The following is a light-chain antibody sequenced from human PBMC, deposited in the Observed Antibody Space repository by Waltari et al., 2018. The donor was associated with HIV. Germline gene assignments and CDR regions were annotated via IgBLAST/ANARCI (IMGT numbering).Light chain of an antibody. CDR1: SSNIGAGYH. V-gene: IGLV1-40*01. CDR2: GNS. CDR3: QSHDSSLSGYV. J-gene: IGLJ1*01. Sequence: HSVLTQPPSVSGAPGQRVTISCTGSSSNIGAGYHVHWYQQLPGTAPKLLIYGNSNRPSGVPDRFSGSKSGTSASPAITGLQAEDEADYHCQSHDSSLSGYVFGTGTKVTVL.